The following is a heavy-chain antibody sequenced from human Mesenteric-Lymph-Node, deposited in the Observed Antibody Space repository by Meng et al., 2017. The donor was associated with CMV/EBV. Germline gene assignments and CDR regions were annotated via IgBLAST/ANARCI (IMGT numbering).Heavy chain of an antibody. CDR3: AREGRGYDFVLRTWGYFQH. Sequence: SETLSLTCAVYGGSFSGYYWSWIRQPPGKGLEWIGEINHSGSTNYNPSLKSRVTISVDTSKNQFSLKLSSVTAADTAVYYCAREGRGYDFVLRTWGYFQHWGQGTLVTVSS. J-gene: IGHJ1*01. D-gene: IGHD5-12*01. CDR2: INHSGST. V-gene: IGHV4-34*01. CDR1: GGSFSGYY.